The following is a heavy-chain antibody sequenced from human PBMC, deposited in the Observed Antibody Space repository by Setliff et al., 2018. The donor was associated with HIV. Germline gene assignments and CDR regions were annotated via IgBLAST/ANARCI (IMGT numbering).Heavy chain of an antibody. CDR1: GYTFTSYA. Sequence: ASVKVSCKASGYTFTSYAMHWVRQAPGQRPEWMAWIITGNGDTHYSQKFRDRVTVTRDTSANTAFMELNTLTSEDTAVYYCARDDVAAPGSHHDYWGQGTLVTSPQ. CDR3: ARDDVAAPGSHHDY. CDR2: IITGNGDT. V-gene: IGHV1-3*04. J-gene: IGHJ4*02. D-gene: IGHD6-13*01.